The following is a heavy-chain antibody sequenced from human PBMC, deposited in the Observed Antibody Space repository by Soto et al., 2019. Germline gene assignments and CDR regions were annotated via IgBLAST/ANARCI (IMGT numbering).Heavy chain of an antibody. CDR3: AKDRGGMEQQLVRDYYYGMDV. CDR2: ISYDGSNK. J-gene: IGHJ6*02. CDR1: GFTFSSYG. Sequence: QVQLVESGGGVVQPGRSLRLSCAASGFTFSSYGMHWVRQAPGKGLEWVAVISYDGSNKYYSDSVKGRFTISRDNSKNTLYLQMNILRAEDTAVYYCAKDRGGMEQQLVRDYYYGMDVWGQGTTVTVSS. V-gene: IGHV3-30*18. D-gene: IGHD6-13*01.